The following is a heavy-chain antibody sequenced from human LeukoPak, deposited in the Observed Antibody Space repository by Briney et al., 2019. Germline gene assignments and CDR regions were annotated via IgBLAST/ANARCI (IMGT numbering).Heavy chain of an antibody. CDR1: EFTFSDYY. CDR3: ARVYSSGWLGYFDY. D-gene: IGHD6-19*01. V-gene: IGHV3-11*01. CDR2: ISSNGISV. Sequence: PGGSLRLSCAASEFTFSDYYMTWIRQAPGKGPEWISYISSNGISVYYADSVKGRFTISRDNARNSLYLQMNSLRAEDTALYYCARVYSSGWLGYFDYWGQGTLVTVSS. J-gene: IGHJ4*02.